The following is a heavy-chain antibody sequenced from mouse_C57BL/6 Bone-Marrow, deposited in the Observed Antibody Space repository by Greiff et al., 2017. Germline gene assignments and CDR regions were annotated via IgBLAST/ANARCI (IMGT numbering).Heavy chain of an antibody. D-gene: IGHD2-4*01. CDR2: IDPSDSYT. CDR1: GYTFTSYW. Sequence: QVHVKQPGAELVMPGASVKLSCKASGYTFTSYWMHWVKQRPGQGLEWIGEIDPSDSYTNYNQKFKGKSTLTVDKSSSTAYMQLSSLTSEDSAVYYCAKRGSCYDYDVLFDVWGTGTTVTVSS. J-gene: IGHJ1*03. CDR3: AKRGSCYDYDVLFDV. V-gene: IGHV1-69*01.